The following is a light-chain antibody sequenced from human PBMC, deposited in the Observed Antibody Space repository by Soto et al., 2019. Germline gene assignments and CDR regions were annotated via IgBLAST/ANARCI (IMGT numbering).Light chain of an antibody. V-gene: IGKV1-12*01. CDR2: AVS. J-gene: IGKJ4*01. CDR3: KQSSAFPLT. Sequence: DIQMTQSPSSVSASVGDRVTITCRASQGINNWLAWYQQKPGKAPELLIYAVSYLQSGVPSRFIGSGSGTDFTLTISTLQPEDFATYFCKQSSAFPLTLGGGTKVDSK. CDR1: QGINNW.